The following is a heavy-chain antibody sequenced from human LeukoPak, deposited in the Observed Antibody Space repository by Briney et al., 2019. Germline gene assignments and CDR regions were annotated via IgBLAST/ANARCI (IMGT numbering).Heavy chain of an antibody. J-gene: IGHJ5*02. CDR2: ISHGDSDT. CDR1: GYRFTSYW. CDR3: ARLGSYYDTWFDP. Sequence: HGESLKISCKGSGYRFTSYWIGWVRQMPGKGLEWMGIISHGDSDTRYSPSFQGQVTISADKSISTAYLQWSSLKASDTAMYYCARLGSYYDTWFDPWGQGTLVTVSS. V-gene: IGHV5-51*01. D-gene: IGHD1-26*01.